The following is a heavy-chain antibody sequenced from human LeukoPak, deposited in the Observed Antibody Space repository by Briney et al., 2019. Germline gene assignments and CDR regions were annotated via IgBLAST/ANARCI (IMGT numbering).Heavy chain of an antibody. CDR2: IYYSGST. V-gene: IGHV4-59*01. CDR3: ARDARQYYYGSGRDYYYYGMDV. Sequence: SETLSLTCTVSGGSISSYYWSWIRQPPGKGLEWIGDIYYSGSTNYNPSLKSRVTISVDTSKNQFSLKLSSVTAAATAVYYCARDARQYYYGSGRDYYYYGMDVWGQGSTVTVSS. D-gene: IGHD3-10*01. CDR1: GGSISSYY. J-gene: IGHJ6*02.